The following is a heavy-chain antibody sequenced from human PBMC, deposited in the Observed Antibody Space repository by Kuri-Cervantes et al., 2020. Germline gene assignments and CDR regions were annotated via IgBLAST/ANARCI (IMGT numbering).Heavy chain of an antibody. D-gene: IGHD2-8*01. CDR2: ISYSGST. CDR1: GGSISSGGYY. J-gene: IGHJ4*02. CDR3: VGAPNEYYFDS. V-gene: IGHV4-61*08. Sequence: GSLRLSCTVSGGSISSGGYYWSWIRRPPGKRLELIGCISYSGSTNYSPSLKSRVTISVDTSKNQFSLKLNSVTAADTAVYSCVGAPNEYYFDSWGQGTLVTVSS.